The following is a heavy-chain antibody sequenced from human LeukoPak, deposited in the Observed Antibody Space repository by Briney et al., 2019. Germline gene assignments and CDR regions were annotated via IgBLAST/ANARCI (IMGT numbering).Heavy chain of an antibody. Sequence: QPGGPLTLPCAAWGFPFSSYWMSWVRQPPGKGREGVANKKQDGSVKYYVDSVTGRFTIPRENAKNPLFLQMDSLRAEDTAVYFCARAYGPSGSHYYYFMHVGRKGTTVSV. J-gene: IGHJ6*03. CDR1: GFPFSSYW. CDR2: KKQDGSVK. D-gene: IGHD3-10*01. V-gene: IGHV3-7*01. CDR3: ARAYGPSGSHYYYFMHV.